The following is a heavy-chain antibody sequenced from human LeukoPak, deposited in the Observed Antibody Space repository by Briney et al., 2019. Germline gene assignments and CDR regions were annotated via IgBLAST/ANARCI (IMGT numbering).Heavy chain of an antibody. V-gene: IGHV3-7*01. D-gene: IGHD2-2*01. CDR1: GFTFNTHW. Sequence: GGSLRLSCEASGFTFNTHWIYWVRHAPGKGLEWMANISPDGGDEVYVDSVKRRFTISRDNAKNSVYLQMNNLRAEDTAVYYCSGRSGFSSRFWEQGILVTVSS. J-gene: IGHJ4*02. CDR3: SGRSGFSSRF. CDR2: ISPDGGDE.